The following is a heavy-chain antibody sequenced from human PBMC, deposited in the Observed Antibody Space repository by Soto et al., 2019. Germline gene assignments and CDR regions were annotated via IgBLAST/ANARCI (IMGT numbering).Heavy chain of an antibody. V-gene: IGHV3-21*04. CDR1: AFTFSTYS. Sequence: LRLSCAASAFTFSTYSMNWVRQAPGKGLEWVASIDSSSVYIYYADSVKGRFTISRDNSKNTLYLQMNSLRAEDTAVYYCAKYSSSFDYWGQGTLVTVSS. D-gene: IGHD6-6*01. CDR3: AKYSSSFDY. CDR2: IDSSSVYI. J-gene: IGHJ4*02.